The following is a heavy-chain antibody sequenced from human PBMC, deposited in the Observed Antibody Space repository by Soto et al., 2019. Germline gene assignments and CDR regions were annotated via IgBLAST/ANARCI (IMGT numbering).Heavy chain of an antibody. J-gene: IGHJ4*02. V-gene: IGHV4-31*03. CDR2: IYYSGST. Sequence: SETLSLTCTVSGGSISSGGYYWSWIRQHPGKGLEWIGYIYYSGSTYYNPSLKSRVTISVDTSKNQFSLKLSSVTAADTAVYYCARELNLREAYYYGSGVFDYWGQGTLVTVSS. D-gene: IGHD3-10*01. CDR1: GGSISSGGYY. CDR3: ARELNLREAYYYGSGVFDY.